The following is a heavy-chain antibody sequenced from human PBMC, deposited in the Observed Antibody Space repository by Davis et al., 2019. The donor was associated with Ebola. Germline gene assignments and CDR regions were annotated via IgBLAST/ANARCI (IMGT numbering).Heavy chain of an antibody. J-gene: IGHJ3*02. Sequence: PSETLSLTCTVSGGSISGYYWSWIRQPPGKGLEWIGEINHSGSTNYNPSLKSRVTISVDTSKNQFSLKLSSVTAADTAVYYCASLYDSSGYNAFDIWGQGTMVTVSS. V-gene: IGHV4-34*01. CDR3: ASLYDSSGYNAFDI. D-gene: IGHD3-22*01. CDR1: GGSISGYY. CDR2: INHSGST.